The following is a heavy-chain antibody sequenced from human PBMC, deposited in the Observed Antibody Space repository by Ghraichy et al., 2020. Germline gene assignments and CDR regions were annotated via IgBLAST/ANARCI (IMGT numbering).Heavy chain of an antibody. CDR1: GGSISSYY. CDR2: IYYSGST. Sequence: SETLSLTRTVSGGSISSYYWSWIRQPPGKRLEWIGYIYYSGSTNYNPSLKSRVTISVDTSKNQFSLKLSSVTAADTAVYYCARGYWRDAFDIWGQGTMVTVSS. J-gene: IGHJ3*02. CDR3: ARGYWRDAFDI. D-gene: IGHD2-8*02. V-gene: IGHV4-59*01.